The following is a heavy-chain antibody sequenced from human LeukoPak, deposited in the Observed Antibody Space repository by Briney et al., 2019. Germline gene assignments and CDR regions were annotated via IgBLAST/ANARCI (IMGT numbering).Heavy chain of an antibody. V-gene: IGHV4-59*08. J-gene: IGHJ4*02. D-gene: IGHD1-14*01. CDR1: GGSISSYY. Sequence: SETLSLTCTVSGGSISSYYWSWIRRPPGKGLEWIGYIYYTGSTNYSPSLKSRVTISVDTSKNQFSLRLSSVTAADTAVYYCARHLTANRRPIFDSWGQGTLVTVSS. CDR2: IYYTGST. CDR3: ARHLTANRRPIFDS.